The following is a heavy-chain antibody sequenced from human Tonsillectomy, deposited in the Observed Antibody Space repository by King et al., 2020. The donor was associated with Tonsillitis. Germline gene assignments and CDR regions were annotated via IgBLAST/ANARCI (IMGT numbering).Heavy chain of an antibody. Sequence: VQLVESGGGLVKPGGSLRLSCAASGFTFSSYSMNWVRQAPGKGLEWVSSISSSSSYIYYADSVKGRFTISRDNAKNSLYLQMNSLRAEDTAVYYCAREGDYYDSSGYYTQTFNNWGQGTLVTVSS. CDR1: GFTFSSYS. CDR2: ISSSSSYI. V-gene: IGHV3-21*01. CDR3: AREGDYYDSSGYYTQTFNN. D-gene: IGHD3-22*01. J-gene: IGHJ4*02.